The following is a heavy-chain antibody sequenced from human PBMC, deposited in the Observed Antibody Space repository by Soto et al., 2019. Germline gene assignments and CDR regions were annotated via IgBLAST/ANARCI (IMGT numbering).Heavy chain of an antibody. Sequence: GGSLRLSCAASGFTFSSYGMHWVRQAPGKGLEWVAVIWYDGSNKYYADSVKGRFTISRDNSKNTLYLQMNSLRAEDTAVYYCARDHPHYDFWSGYPFDYWGQGPLVTV. D-gene: IGHD3-3*01. V-gene: IGHV3-33*01. CDR2: IWYDGSNK. CDR1: GFTFSSYG. CDR3: ARDHPHYDFWSGYPFDY. J-gene: IGHJ4*02.